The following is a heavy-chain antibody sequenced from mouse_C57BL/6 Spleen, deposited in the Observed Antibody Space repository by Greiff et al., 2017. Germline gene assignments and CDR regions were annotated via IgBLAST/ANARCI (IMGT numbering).Heavy chain of an antibody. CDR2: IYPGDGDT. J-gene: IGHJ1*03. CDR3: ARDYGSSYWYFDV. CDR1: GYAFSSSW. V-gene: IGHV1-82*01. Sequence: QVQLQQSGPELVKPGASVKISCKASGYAFSSSWMNWVKQRPGKGLEWIGRIYPGDGDTNYNGKFKGKATLTADKSSSPAYMQLSSLTSEDSAVYFCARDYGSSYWYFDVWGTGTTVTVSS. D-gene: IGHD1-1*01.